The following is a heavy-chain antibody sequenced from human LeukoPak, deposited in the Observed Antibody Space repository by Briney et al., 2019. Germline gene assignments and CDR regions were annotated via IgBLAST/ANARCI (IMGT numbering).Heavy chain of an antibody. D-gene: IGHD3-3*01. J-gene: IGHJ6*04. Sequence: GGSLRLSCAASGFTFSSYWMSWVRQAPGKGLEWVANVKQDGSEKYYVDSVKGRFTISRDNAKNSLYLQMNSLRAEDTAVYYCARDSVGIRITIFGVVIGHTPDVLGKGTTVTVSS. CDR3: ARDSVGIRITIFGVVIGHTPDV. CDR2: VKQDGSEK. CDR1: GFTFSSYW. V-gene: IGHV3-7*01.